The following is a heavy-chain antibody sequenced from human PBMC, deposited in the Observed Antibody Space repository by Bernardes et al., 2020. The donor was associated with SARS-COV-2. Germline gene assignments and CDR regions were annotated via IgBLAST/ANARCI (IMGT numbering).Heavy chain of an antibody. D-gene: IGHD6-19*01. CDR3: ARIGRGSGYNYFDY. J-gene: IGHJ4*02. CDR2: IDWDEDK. V-gene: IGHV2-70*04. CDR1: GFSLSTSGMR. Sequence: SGPTLVKPTQTLTLTCTFSGFSLSTSGMRVSWIRQPPGKALEWLARIDWDEDKFYSTSLKTRLTISKDTSKNQVVLTMTDMDPVDTATYYCARIGRGSGYNYFDYWGQGTLVTVSS.